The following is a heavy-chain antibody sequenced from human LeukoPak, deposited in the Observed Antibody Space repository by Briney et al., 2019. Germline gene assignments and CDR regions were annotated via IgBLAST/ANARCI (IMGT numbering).Heavy chain of an antibody. Sequence: GESLKISCKGSGYSFTSYWIGWVRQMPGKGLEWMGIIYPGDSDTRYSPSFQGQVTISADKSISTAYLQWSSLKASDTAMYYCARQSGIAAAARRQYYYYYMDVWGKGTTVTVSS. CDR2: IYPGDSDT. D-gene: IGHD6-25*01. J-gene: IGHJ6*03. V-gene: IGHV5-51*01. CDR3: ARQSGIAAAARRQYYYYYMDV. CDR1: GYSFTSYW.